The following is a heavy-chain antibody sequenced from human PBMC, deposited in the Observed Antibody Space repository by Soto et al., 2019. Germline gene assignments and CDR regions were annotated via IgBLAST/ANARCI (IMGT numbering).Heavy chain of an antibody. Sequence: PSETLSLTCAVSGGSISSGGYSWSWIRQPPGKGLEWIGYIYHSGSTYYNPSLKSRVTISVDRSKNQFSLKLSSVTAADTAVYYCARVVAKGITMVRGVIFWFDPWGQGTLVTVSS. V-gene: IGHV4-30-2*01. J-gene: IGHJ5*02. CDR1: GGSISSGGYS. D-gene: IGHD3-10*01. CDR3: ARVVAKGITMVRGVIFWFDP. CDR2: IYHSGST.